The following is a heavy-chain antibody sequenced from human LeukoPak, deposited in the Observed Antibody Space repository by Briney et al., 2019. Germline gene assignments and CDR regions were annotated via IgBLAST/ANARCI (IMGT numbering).Heavy chain of an antibody. CDR1: GFTFSSYD. V-gene: IGHV3-13*01. D-gene: IGHD1-26*01. CDR2: IGTAGDT. Sequence: GGSLRLSCAASGFTFSSYDMHWFRQATGKGLEWVSAIGTAGDTYYPGSVKGRFTISRENAKNSLYLQMNSLRAGDTAVYYCARAMYSGSYYALDYWGQGTLVTVSS. J-gene: IGHJ4*02. CDR3: ARAMYSGSYYALDY.